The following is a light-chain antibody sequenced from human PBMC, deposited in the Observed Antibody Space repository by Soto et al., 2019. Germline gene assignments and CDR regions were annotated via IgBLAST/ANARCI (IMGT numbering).Light chain of an antibody. CDR1: NSDIAIYDY. V-gene: IGLV2-14*01. CDR3: SSYTNVNTIV. CDR2: EVS. J-gene: IGLJ1*01. Sequence: QSVLTQPASVSGSPGQSITISCTGTNSDIAIYDYVSWYQQHPGKAPQLIIYEVSNRPSGVSRRFSGSKSGHMASLTISGLQAEDEAVYFCSSYTNVNTIVFGAGTKVTVL.